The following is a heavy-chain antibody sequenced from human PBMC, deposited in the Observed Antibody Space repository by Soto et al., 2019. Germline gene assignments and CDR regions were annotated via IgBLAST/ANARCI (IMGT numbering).Heavy chain of an antibody. J-gene: IGHJ4*02. CDR2: INHSGST. V-gene: IGHV4-34*01. CDR1: GGSFSGYY. D-gene: IGHD5-18*01. CDR3: ARARRRGYSYGGHFDY. Sequence: SETLSLTCAVYGGSFSGYYWSWIRQPPGKGLEWIGEINHSGSTNYNPSLKSRVTISVDTSKNQFSLKLSSVTAADTAVYYCARARRRGYSYGGHFDYWGQGTLVTVSS.